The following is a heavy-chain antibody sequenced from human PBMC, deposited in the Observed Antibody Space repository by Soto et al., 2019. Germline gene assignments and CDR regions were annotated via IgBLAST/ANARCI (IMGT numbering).Heavy chain of an antibody. CDR3: AREVLNAAAAHNWFDP. D-gene: IGHD2-2*01. CDR2: IWYDGSNK. V-gene: IGHV3-33*01. CDR1: GFTFSSYG. Sequence: QVQLVESGGGVVQPGRSLRLSCAASGFTFSSYGMHWVRQAPGKGLEWVAVIWYDGSNKYYADSVKGRFTISRDNSKNTLYLQMNSLRAEDTAVSYCAREVLNAAAAHNWFDPWRKGTLVTVSS. J-gene: IGHJ5*02.